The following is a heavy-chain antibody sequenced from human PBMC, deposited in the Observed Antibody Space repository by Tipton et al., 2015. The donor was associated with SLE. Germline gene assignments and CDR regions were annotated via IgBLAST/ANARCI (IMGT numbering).Heavy chain of an antibody. CDR2: IYTSGRT. J-gene: IGHJ6*03. D-gene: IGHD3-10*01. CDR3: ARVRGSGFGGYMDV. V-gene: IGHV4-4*07. CDR1: GGSISSYY. Sequence: LRLSCTVSGGSISSYYWSWIRQPAGKGLEWIGRIYTSGRTNYNPSLKSRVTISVDTSKNQFSLKLSSVTAADTAVYYCARVRGSGFGGYMDVWGKGTTVTVSS.